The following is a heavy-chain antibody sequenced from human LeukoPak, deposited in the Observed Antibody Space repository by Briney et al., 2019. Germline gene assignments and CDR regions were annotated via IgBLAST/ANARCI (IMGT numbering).Heavy chain of an antibody. CDR3: GRGGDGIDV. Sequence: GGSLRLSCAVSGFTIRNYLMHWVRQAPGQGLVWVSRINQDETKAYADSVKGRFTVSRDNAKNMMYLQLNGLRAEDTAVYFCGRGGDGIDVWGQGTTVIVSS. V-gene: IGHV3-74*01. J-gene: IGHJ3*01. CDR1: GFTIRNYL. CDR2: INQDETKA. D-gene: IGHD5-24*01.